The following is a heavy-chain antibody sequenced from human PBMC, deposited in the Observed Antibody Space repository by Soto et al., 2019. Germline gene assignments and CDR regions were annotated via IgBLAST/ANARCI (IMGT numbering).Heavy chain of an antibody. CDR1: GVPISTYY. J-gene: IGHJ4*02. CDR2: VYSSGST. Sequence: PSQTLSLTCTVSGVPISTYYWSCIRQPPGRQLEWIGYVYSSGSTNYNPPFKSRVTMSADTSKNQVSRKLTSVTAAGQAIYYCARNEGYSYGQFPFDYWGQGSLVTVSS. V-gene: IGHV4-59*08. CDR3: ARNEGYSYGQFPFDY. D-gene: IGHD5-18*01.